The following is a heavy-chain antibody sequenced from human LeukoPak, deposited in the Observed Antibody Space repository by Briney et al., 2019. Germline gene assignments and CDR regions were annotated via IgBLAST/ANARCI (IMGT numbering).Heavy chain of an antibody. CDR1: GFTFSSYS. D-gene: IGHD2-2*01. V-gene: IGHV3-21*01. CDR3: ARGGYCSSTSCYRGY. Sequence: GGSLRLSCAASGFTFSSYSINWVRQAPGKGLEWVSSISSSSSYIYYADSVKGRFTISRDNAKNSLYLQMNSLRAEDTAVYYCARGGYCSSTSCYRGYWGQGALVTVSS. CDR2: ISSSSSYI. J-gene: IGHJ4*02.